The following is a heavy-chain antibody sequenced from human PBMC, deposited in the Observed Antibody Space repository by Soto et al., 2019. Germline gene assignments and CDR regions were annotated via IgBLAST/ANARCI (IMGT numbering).Heavy chain of an antibody. CDR3: ARGRIRGYCSSTSCYNNWFDP. Sequence: QVQLVQSGAEVKKPGSSVKVSCKASGGTFSSYTISWVRQAPGQGLEWLGRLIHILGIANYAQKVQGRVTITADKSTSTAYMELSSLRSEDTAVYYGARGRIRGYCSSTSCYNNWFDPWGQGTLVTVSS. J-gene: IGHJ5*02. CDR1: GGTFSSYT. D-gene: IGHD2-2*02. CDR2: LIHILGIA. V-gene: IGHV1-69*02.